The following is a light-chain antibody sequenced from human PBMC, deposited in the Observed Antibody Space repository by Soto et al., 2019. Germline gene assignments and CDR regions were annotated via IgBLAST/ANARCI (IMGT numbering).Light chain of an antibody. CDR3: QQRSNWPPIT. V-gene: IGKV3-11*01. CDR2: DAS. Sequence: IVLTQSPATLSLSPGERATLSCRASQSVSSYLAWYQQKPGQAPRLLIYDASNRATGIPARFSGSGSGTDFTLTISSLEPADFAVYYCQQRSNWPPITFGQGTRLESK. J-gene: IGKJ5*01. CDR1: QSVSSY.